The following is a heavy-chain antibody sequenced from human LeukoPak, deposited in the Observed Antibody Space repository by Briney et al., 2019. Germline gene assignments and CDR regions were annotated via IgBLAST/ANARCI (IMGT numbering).Heavy chain of an antibody. CDR1: GGSISSSSYY. D-gene: IGHD3-10*01. Sequence: PSETLSLTCTVSGGSISSSSYYWGWIRQPPGKGLEWLGSIYYSGSTYYNPSLKSRVTISVDTSKNQFSLKLSSVTAADTAVYYCARVKYYGSGSYGSFDYWGQGTLVTVSS. CDR3: ARVKYYGSGSYGSFDY. V-gene: IGHV4-39*07. J-gene: IGHJ4*02. CDR2: IYYSGST.